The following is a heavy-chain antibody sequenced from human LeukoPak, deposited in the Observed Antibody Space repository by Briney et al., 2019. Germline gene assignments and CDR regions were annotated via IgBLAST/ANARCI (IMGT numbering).Heavy chain of an antibody. CDR2: FYSGGNT. CDR1: GFTVSTNY. D-gene: IGHD5-12*01. V-gene: IGHV3-53*01. J-gene: IGHJ3*02. Sequence: GGSLRLSCVASGFTVSTNYMSWVRQAPGKGLEWVSVFYSGGNTYYADSVKGRFTISRDNAKNSLYLQMNSLRAEDTAVFYCARNWRSIVATPGAFDIRGQGTMVTVSS. CDR3: ARNWRSIVATPGAFDI.